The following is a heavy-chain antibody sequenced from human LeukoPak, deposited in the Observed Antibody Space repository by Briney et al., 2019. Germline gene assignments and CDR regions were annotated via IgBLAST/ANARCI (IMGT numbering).Heavy chain of an antibody. CDR2: ISAYNGNT. J-gene: IGHJ6*02. D-gene: IGHD2-15*01. CDR3: ARSGYCSGGSCSYQYYYYYGMDV. Sequence: GASVKVSCKASGYTFTSYGISWVRQAPGQGLEWMGWISAYNGNTNYAQKLQGRATMATDTSTSTAYMELRSLRSDDTAVYYCARSGYCSGGSCSYQYYYYYGMDVWGQGTTVTVSS. V-gene: IGHV1-18*01. CDR1: GYTFTSYG.